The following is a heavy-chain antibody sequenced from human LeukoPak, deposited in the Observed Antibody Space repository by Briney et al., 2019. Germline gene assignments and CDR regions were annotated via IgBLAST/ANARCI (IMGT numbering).Heavy chain of an antibody. J-gene: IGHJ5*01. D-gene: IGHD2-15*01. Sequence: SQTLSLTCAISGDSVSSNSAAWNWIRQSPSRGLEWLGRTYYRSKWYSDSAAPVKSRINVNADTSKNQVSLQLNSVTPEDTAVYYCAREYCSGDICSRNDPFDAWGQGTLVTVSS. CDR2: TYYRSKWYS. CDR1: GDSVSSNSAA. V-gene: IGHV6-1*01. CDR3: AREYCSGDICSRNDPFDA.